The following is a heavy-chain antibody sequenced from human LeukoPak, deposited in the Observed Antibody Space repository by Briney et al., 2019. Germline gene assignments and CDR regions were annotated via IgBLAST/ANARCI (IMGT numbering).Heavy chain of an antibody. J-gene: IGHJ4*02. D-gene: IGHD3-10*01. Sequence: PGGSLRLSCAASGFTFSSYAMSWVRQAPGKGLEWVSAISGSGGSTYYADSVKGRFTISRDNSKNTLYLQMNSLRAEDTAVYYCAKDLYRGITMVRGVADYWGQGTLVTVSS. CDR1: GFTFSSYA. CDR2: ISGSGGST. V-gene: IGHV3-23*01. CDR3: AKDLYRGITMVRGVADY.